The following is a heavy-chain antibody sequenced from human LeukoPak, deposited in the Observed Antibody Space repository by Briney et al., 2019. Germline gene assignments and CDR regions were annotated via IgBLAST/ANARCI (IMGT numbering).Heavy chain of an antibody. V-gene: IGHV5-51*01. J-gene: IGHJ4*02. CDR2: IYPGDSDT. Sequence: GESLKISCKGSGYSLTSYWSGWVRQMPGKGLEWMGIIYPGDSDTRYSPSFQGQVTISADKSISTAYLQWSSLKASDTAMYYCARNTRGYSGYGQIDYWGQGTLVTVSS. CDR1: GYSLTSYW. D-gene: IGHD5-12*01. CDR3: ARNTRGYSGYGQIDY.